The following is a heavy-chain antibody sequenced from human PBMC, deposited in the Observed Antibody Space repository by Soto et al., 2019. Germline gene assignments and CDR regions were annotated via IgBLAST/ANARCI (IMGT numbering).Heavy chain of an antibody. D-gene: IGHD3-22*01. CDR1: GFTFSSYA. Sequence: EVQLLESGGGLVQPGGSLRLSCAASGFTFSSYAMSWVCQAPGKGLEWVSAISGSGGSTYYADSVKGRFTISRDNSKNTLYLQMNSLRAEDTAVYYCAKFGLIVVVISTFDYWGQGTLVTVSS. CDR3: AKFGLIVVVISTFDY. J-gene: IGHJ4*02. V-gene: IGHV3-23*01. CDR2: ISGSGGST.